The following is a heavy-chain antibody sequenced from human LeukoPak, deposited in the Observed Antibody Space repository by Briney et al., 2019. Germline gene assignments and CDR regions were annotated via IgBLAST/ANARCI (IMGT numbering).Heavy chain of an antibody. CDR2: ISPSGGST. J-gene: IGHJ4*02. CDR1: GYTFTSYY. CDR3: ARGGSSWYVPLY. Sequence: ASVKVSCKASGYTFTSYYMHWVRRAPGQGPEWMGVISPSGGSTTYAQKFQGRVTLTRDMSTSTDYLELSRLRSDDTAVYHCARGGSSWYVPLYWGQGTLVTVSS. V-gene: IGHV1-46*01. D-gene: IGHD6-13*01.